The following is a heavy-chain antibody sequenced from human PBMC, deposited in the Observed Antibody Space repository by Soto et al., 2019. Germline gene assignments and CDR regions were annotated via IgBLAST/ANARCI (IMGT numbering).Heavy chain of an antibody. Sequence: QVQLQESGPGLVKPSRTLSLTCAVSGGSISSSNWWSWVRQPPGKGLEWIGEIYHSGSTNYNPSLKSRVTISVDKSKNQFSLKRSSVTAADTAVYYCARSYMVRGVANWFDPWGQGTLVTVSS. CDR1: GGSISSSNW. CDR3: ARSYMVRGVANWFDP. V-gene: IGHV4-4*02. CDR2: IYHSGST. J-gene: IGHJ5*02. D-gene: IGHD3-10*01.